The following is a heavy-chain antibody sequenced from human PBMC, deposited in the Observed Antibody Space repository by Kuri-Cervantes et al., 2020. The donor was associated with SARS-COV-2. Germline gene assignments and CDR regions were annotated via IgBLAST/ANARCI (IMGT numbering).Heavy chain of an antibody. CDR1: GNTLTNYW. D-gene: IGHD4/OR15-4a*01. CDR3: ASRGTXVPAGNY. CDR2: IYPGDSDT. Sequence: GESLKISCKASGNTLTNYWVGWVRQMPGKGLEWVGIIYPGDSDTRYSPSFQGQVTISADKSITTAYLQWSSLKASDTAIYYCASRGTXVPAGNYWGQGTLVTVSS. V-gene: IGHV5-51*01. J-gene: IGHJ4*02.